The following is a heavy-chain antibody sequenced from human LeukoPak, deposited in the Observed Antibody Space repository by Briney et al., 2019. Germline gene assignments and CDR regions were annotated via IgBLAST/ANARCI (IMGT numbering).Heavy chain of an antibody. D-gene: IGHD3-22*01. CDR3: ARAPHFFDTSGSRYYFDY. Sequence: SETLSLTCSVSGGSIRSTTYYWGWVRQPPGKGLEWIGSIYYSGNTYYSPYLMSRVTISVDTSKNKSYLILRSVTAADTAVYYCARAPHFFDTSGSRYYFDYWGQGALVTVSS. V-gene: IGHV4-39*07. J-gene: IGHJ4*02. CDR2: IYYSGNT. CDR1: GGSIRSTTYY.